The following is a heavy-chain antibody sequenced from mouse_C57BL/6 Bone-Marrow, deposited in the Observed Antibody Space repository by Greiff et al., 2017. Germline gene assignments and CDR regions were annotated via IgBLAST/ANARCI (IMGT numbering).Heavy chain of an antibody. CDR2: ISDGGSYT. D-gene: IGHD1-1*01. J-gene: IGHJ4*01. Sequence: VQLKESGGGLVKPGGSLKLSCAASGFTFSSYAMSWVRQTPEKRLEWVATISDGGSYTYYPDNVQGRFTISRDNAKNNLYLQMSHLKSEDTAMYYCARGDYYGSTYYAMDYWGQGTSVTVSS. CDR3: ARGDYYGSTYYAMDY. CDR1: GFTFSSYA. V-gene: IGHV5-4*01.